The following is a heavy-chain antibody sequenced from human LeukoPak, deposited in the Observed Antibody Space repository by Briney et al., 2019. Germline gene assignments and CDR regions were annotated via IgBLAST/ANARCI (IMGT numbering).Heavy chain of an antibody. Sequence: GGSLRLSCAASGFTFSDYYMSWIREAPGKGLEGGSYISSSGSTIYYADSVKGRFTISRDNAKNSLYLQMNSLRAEDTAVYYCARDRHGNWNDGWFDPWGQGTLVTVSS. CDR1: GFTFSDYY. CDR3: ARDRHGNWNDGWFDP. J-gene: IGHJ5*02. D-gene: IGHD1-1*01. CDR2: ISSSGSTI. V-gene: IGHV3-11*01.